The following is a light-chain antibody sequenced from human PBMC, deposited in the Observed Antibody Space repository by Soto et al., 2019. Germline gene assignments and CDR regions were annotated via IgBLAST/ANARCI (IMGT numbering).Light chain of an antibody. J-gene: IGKJ3*01. V-gene: IGKV3-20*01. CDR2: GVS. Sequence: EIVLTQSPGTLSLSPGERATLSCRASQSVGSTYLAWYQQKPGQAPKLLIYGVSSRATGIPDRFSGSGSGTDFSLPISRLEPADFAVYYCRQYCTSPLTFGHGTKVDI. CDR1: QSVGSTY. CDR3: RQYCTSPLT.